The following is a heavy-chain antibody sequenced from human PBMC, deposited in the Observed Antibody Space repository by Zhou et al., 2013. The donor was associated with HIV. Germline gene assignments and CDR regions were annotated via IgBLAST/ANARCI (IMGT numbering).Heavy chain of an antibody. CDR3: ATYCGTRTCSDY. J-gene: IGHJ4*02. D-gene: IGHD2-21*01. CDR1: GGSVNTYP. Sequence: QVQLVQSGAGVKKPGSSVKVSCKPSGGSVNTYPINWVRQAPGQGLEWMGRFIPFADLPNYAHKFEGRITLVADKSTNTAYMELSSLRSDDTALYYCATYCGTRTCSDYWGQGTLVTVSS. CDR2: FIPFADLP. V-gene: IGHV1-69*02.